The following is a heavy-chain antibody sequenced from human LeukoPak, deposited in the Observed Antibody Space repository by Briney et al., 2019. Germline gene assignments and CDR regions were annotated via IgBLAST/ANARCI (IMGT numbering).Heavy chain of an antibody. V-gene: IGHV1-2*02. CDR3: ARDGSIVGTTGLDY. J-gene: IGHJ4*02. D-gene: IGHD1-26*01. CDR2: INPNSGGT. CDR1: GYTFTGYY. Sequence: GASVKVSCKASGYTFTGYYIHWVRQAPGQGLEWMGWINPNSGGTKYAQKFQGRVTMTRDASIGTVHMELSRLRSDDTAVYYCARDGSIVGTTGLDYWGQGNLVTVSS.